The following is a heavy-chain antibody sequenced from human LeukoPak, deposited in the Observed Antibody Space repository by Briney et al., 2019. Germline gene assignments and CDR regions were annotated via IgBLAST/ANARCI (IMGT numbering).Heavy chain of an antibody. J-gene: IGHJ5*02. Sequence: GGSLRLSCAASGFTFSSYSMNWVRQAPGKGLEWVSSISSSSSYIYYADSVKGRFTISRDNAKNSLYLQMNGLRAEDTAVYYCAREGNPEYYYDSSGYSSWFDPWGQGTLDTVSS. V-gene: IGHV3-21*01. CDR3: AREGNPEYYYDSSGYSSWFDP. D-gene: IGHD3-22*01. CDR1: GFTFSSYS. CDR2: ISSSSSYI.